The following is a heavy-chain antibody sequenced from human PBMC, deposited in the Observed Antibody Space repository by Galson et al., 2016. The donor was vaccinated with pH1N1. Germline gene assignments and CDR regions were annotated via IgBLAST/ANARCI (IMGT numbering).Heavy chain of an antibody. CDR1: GFIFSDYY. D-gene: IGHD3-9*01. V-gene: IGHV3-11*03. J-gene: IGHJ4*02. CDR2: IGSFSSYT. Sequence: SLRLSCAASGFIFSDYYMGWLRQAPGKGLEWVSYIGSFSSYTKYTDAVKGRFTMPRDNAQKSIYLQMNSLRVGDTAVYFCARNYYDATGYSSELDHWGQGTLVTFSS. CDR3: ARNYYDATGYSSELDH.